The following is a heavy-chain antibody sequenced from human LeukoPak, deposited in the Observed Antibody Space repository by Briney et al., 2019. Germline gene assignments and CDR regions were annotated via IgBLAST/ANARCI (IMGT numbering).Heavy chain of an antibody. Sequence: SETLSLTCTVSGASISSGNYYWSWIRQPAGKGLEWIGRIYTSGSTNYNPSLKSRVTMSVDTSKNQVSLKLSSVTAADTAVYYCARDLYYYGSGSYPQFDYWGQGTLVTVSS. J-gene: IGHJ4*02. D-gene: IGHD3-10*01. CDR3: ARDLYYYGSGSYPQFDY. CDR2: IYTSGST. V-gene: IGHV4-61*02. CDR1: GASISSGNYY.